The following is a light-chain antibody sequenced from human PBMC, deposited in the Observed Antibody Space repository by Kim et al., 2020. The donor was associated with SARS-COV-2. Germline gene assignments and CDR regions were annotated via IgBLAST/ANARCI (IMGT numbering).Light chain of an antibody. Sequence: LTCNLSSGYGNYKVDWYQQRPGKGPRFVMRVGTGGIVGSKGDGIPDRFSVLGSGLNRYLTIKNIQEEDESDYHCGADHGSGSNFVVFGGGTQLTVL. CDR1: SGYGNYK. V-gene: IGLV9-49*01. CDR3: GADHGSGSNFVV. J-gene: IGLJ2*01. CDR2: VGTGGIVG.